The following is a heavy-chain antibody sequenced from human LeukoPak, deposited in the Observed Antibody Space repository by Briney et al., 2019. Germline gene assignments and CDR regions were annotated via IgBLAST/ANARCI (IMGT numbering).Heavy chain of an antibody. D-gene: IGHD2-2*02. Sequence: SETLSLTCTVSGGSISSYYWSWIRQPPGKGLEWIGYIYYSGSTNYNPSLKSRVTISVDTSKNQFSLKLSSVTAADTAVYYCAARGHQLLYEEFSYYYGMDVWGQGTTVTVSS. CDR3: AARGHQLLYEEFSYYYGMDV. CDR2: IYYSGST. CDR1: GGSISSYY. V-gene: IGHV4-59*08. J-gene: IGHJ6*02.